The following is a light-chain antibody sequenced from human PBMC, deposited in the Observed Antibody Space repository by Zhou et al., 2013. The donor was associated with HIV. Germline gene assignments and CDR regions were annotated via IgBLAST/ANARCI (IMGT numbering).Light chain of an antibody. V-gene: IGKV3-11*01. J-gene: IGKJ5*01. CDR2: DAS. Sequence: EIVLTPSPATLSLSPGERATLSCTASQSVRSYLAWYQQKPGQAPRLLIFDASNRATGIPARFSGSGSGTDFTLTISRLEPGDFAVYYCQQRNSWPITFGQGTRLEIK. CDR3: QQRNSWPIT. CDR1: QSVRSY.